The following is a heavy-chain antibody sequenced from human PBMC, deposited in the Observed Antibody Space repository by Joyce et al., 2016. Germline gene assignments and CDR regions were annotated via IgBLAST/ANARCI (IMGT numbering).Heavy chain of an antibody. Sequence: EVQLVESGGGLVKPGGSLRLSCAASGFTFSDYTMTWVRQAPGKGREWVSSITNTGSYIYYGDSVKGRFTISRDNVKKSLYLQMNSLRAEDTAVYYCARDLRGYTYGYKDYWGQGTLVTVSS. J-gene: IGHJ4*02. CDR1: GFTFSDYT. CDR3: ARDLRGYTYGYKDY. V-gene: IGHV3-21*01. D-gene: IGHD5-24*01. CDR2: ITNTGSYI.